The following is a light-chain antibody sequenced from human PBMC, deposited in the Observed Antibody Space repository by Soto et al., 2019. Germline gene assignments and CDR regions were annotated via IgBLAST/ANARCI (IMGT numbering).Light chain of an antibody. J-gene: IGKJ1*01. CDR2: GAS. Sequence: IVMTQSPATLSVSPGERATLSCRASQSVSSNLAWYQQKPGQAPRLLIYGASTRATDIPARFSGSGSGTEFTLTISSLQSEDFAVYYCQQYNNWPSWTFGQGTKVDIK. CDR3: QQYNNWPSWT. V-gene: IGKV3-15*01. CDR1: QSVSSN.